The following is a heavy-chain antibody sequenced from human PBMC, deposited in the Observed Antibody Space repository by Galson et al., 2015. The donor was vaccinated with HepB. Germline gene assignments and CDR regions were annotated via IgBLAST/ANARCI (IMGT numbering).Heavy chain of an antibody. J-gene: IGHJ6*02. CDR3: ARVLGHYYGSGSYVSSGVNYYYYGMDV. CDR1: GGTFSSYA. CDR2: IIPIFGTA. Sequence: SVKVSCKASGGTFSSYAISWVRQAPGQGLEWMGGIIPIFGTANYAQQFQGRVTITADESTSTAYRELSSLRSEDTAVYYCARVLGHYYGSGSYVSSGVNYYYYGMDVWVQGTTVTVSS. V-gene: IGHV1-69*13. D-gene: IGHD3-10*01.